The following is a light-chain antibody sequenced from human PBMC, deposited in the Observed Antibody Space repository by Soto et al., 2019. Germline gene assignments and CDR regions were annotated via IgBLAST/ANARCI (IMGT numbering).Light chain of an antibody. J-gene: IGLJ2*01. CDR3: AAWDDSLSGVV. CDR2: RNN. Sequence: QSVLTQPPSASGTPGQRVTISCSGSSSNIGSNYVFWYQHLPGTAPKLLIYRNNQRPSGVPDRFSGSKSGTSASLAISGLGSEDETDYYCAAWDDSLSGVVFGGGTKLPVL. V-gene: IGLV1-47*01. CDR1: SSNIGSNY.